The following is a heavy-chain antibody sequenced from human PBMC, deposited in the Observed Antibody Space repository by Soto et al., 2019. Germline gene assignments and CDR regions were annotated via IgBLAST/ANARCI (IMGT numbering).Heavy chain of an antibody. D-gene: IGHD2-8*02. CDR2: IYYSGST. CDR1: GGSISSSGYY. CDR3: ARDKITGLFDY. J-gene: IGHJ4*02. V-gene: IGHV4-39*02. Sequence: PSETLSLTCAVSGGSISSSGYYWGWIRQPPGKGLEWIGSIYYSGSTYYNPSLKSRVTISVDTSKNQFSLKLSSVTAADTAVYYCARDKITGLFDYWGQGTLVTVS.